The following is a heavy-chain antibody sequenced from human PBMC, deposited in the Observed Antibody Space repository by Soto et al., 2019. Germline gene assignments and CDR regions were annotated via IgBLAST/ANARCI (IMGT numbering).Heavy chain of an antibody. CDR3: AGHSSGVPGYYYGMAV. D-gene: IGHD3-22*01. V-gene: IGHV1-69*13. CDR2: IIPIFDTA. Sequence: SVKVSCKASGGTFSSYAISWVRQAPGQGLEWMGGIIPIFDTADYAQKFQGRVTITADESTNTAYMELSSLRSEDTAVYYCAGHSSGVPGYYYGMAVWGKGTTVTVSS. J-gene: IGHJ6*04. CDR1: GGTFSSYA.